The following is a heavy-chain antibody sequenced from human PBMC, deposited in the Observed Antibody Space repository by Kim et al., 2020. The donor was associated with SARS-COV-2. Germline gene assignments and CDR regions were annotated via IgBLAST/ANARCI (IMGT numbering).Heavy chain of an antibody. Sequence: KFQGRVTITADKSTSTAYMELSSLRSEDTAVYYCARAEYYYDSSGGAFDIWGQGTMVTVSS. CDR3: ARAEYYYDSSGGAFDI. V-gene: IGHV1-69*04. D-gene: IGHD3-22*01. J-gene: IGHJ3*02.